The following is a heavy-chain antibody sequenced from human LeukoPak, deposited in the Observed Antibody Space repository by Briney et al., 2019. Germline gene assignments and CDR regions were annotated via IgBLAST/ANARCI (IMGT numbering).Heavy chain of an antibody. J-gene: IGHJ4*02. Sequence: GGSLRLSCAASGFTFSSYGMSWVRQAPGKGLEWVSSISGSGGTTYYADSVKGRFTISRDNSKNTLYLQMNSLRADDTAVYSCAKGPDYYDSSGPGANYWGQGTLVTVSS. CDR2: ISGSGGTT. D-gene: IGHD3-22*01. CDR1: GFTFSSYG. CDR3: AKGPDYYDSSGPGANY. V-gene: IGHV3-23*01.